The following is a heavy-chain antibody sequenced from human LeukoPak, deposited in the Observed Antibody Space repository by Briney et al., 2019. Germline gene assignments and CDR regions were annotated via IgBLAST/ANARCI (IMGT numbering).Heavy chain of an antibody. D-gene: IGHD5-24*01. V-gene: IGHV3-21*01. CDR2: ISSSSSYI. Sequence: GGSLRLSCAASGFTFPSYAMSWVRQAPGKGLEWVSSISSSSSYIYYADSVKGRFTISRDNAKNSLYLQMNSLRDEDTAVYYCARASFQRWLQLGGDWGQGALVTVSS. J-gene: IGHJ4*02. CDR3: ARASFQRWLQLGGD. CDR1: GFTFPSYA.